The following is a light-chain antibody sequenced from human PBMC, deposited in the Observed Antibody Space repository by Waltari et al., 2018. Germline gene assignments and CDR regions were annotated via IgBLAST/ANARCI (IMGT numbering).Light chain of an antibody. CDR3: NSYTGSSSWV. CDR2: DVF. V-gene: IGLV2-14*03. Sequence: QSALTQPASVSGSPGQSITISCTGTSSAVGFYNYFSWYQQYPGKAPKLIIYDVFQRPSGVSNRFSGSKSGNTASLTISGLQTEDEGDYYCNSYTGSSSWVFGGGTKLTVL. J-gene: IGLJ3*02. CDR1: SSAVGFYNY.